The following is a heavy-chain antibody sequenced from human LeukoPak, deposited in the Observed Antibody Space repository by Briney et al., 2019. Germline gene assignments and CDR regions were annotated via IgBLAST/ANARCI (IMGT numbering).Heavy chain of an antibody. J-gene: IGHJ5*02. CDR3: AKDYGQLWWFDP. D-gene: IGHD6-6*01. CDR1: GFTFDDYA. CDR2: ISGVGGST. V-gene: IGHV3-43*02. Sequence: GGSLRLSCAASGFTFDDYAMHWVRQAPGKGLEWVSLISGVGGSTYYADSVKGRFTIARDNSKNSLYLQMNSLRTEDTALYYCAKDYGQLWWFDPWGQGTLVTVSS.